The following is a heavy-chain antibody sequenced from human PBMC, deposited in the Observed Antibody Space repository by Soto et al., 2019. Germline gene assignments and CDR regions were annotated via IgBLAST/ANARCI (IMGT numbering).Heavy chain of an antibody. J-gene: IGHJ4*02. V-gene: IGHV4-31*03. CDR1: GGSINSGGYY. Sequence: QVQLQESGPGLVKPSQTLSLTCTVSGGSINSGGYYWSWIRRHPGKGLEWIGYIYYSGSTYYTPSLKSRVTISVDTSKNQFSLKLSSVTAADTAVYYCARVEGTSSLWFGEWGQGTLVTVSS. CDR3: ARVEGTSSLWFGE. D-gene: IGHD3-10*01. CDR2: IYYSGST.